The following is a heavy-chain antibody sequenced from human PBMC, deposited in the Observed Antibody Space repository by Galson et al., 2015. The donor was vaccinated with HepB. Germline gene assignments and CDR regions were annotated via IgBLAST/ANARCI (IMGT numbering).Heavy chain of an antibody. D-gene: IGHD3-9*01. J-gene: IGHJ4*02. CDR1: GFTFSSYA. CDR2: ISSDGSNK. V-gene: IGHV3-30-3*01. CDR3: ARDKEYYDMFTVYSSFDY. Sequence: SLRLSCAASGFTFSSYAMHWVRQAPGQGLEWVAVISSDGSNKYYADSVKGRFTITRDNSRNTLYLQLNSLRAEDTAVYYCARDKEYYDMFTVYSSFDYWGQGTLVTVSS.